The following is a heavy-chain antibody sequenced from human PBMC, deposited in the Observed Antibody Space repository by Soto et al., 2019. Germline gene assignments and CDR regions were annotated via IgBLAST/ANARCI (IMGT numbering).Heavy chain of an antibody. CDR2: VHHTGNT. CDR3: ARERGAGTYQGFDY. CDR1: GGSISTNNW. V-gene: IGHV4-4*02. Sequence: QVQLQESGPGLVKPSGTLSLTCAVSGGSISTNNWWHWIRQPPGEGLEWIGEVHHTGNTNYSPPLKRRVTMSLEESRNQFSLSLTPVTAADTAVYYCARERGAGTYQGFDYWGQGTLVTVSS. J-gene: IGHJ4*02. D-gene: IGHD2-2*01.